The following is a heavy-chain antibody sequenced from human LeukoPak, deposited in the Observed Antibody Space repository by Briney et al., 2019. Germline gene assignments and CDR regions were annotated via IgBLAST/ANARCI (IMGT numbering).Heavy chain of an antibody. CDR2: IRYDGSNK. D-gene: IGHD3-10*01. J-gene: IGHJ4*02. Sequence: GGSLRLSCAASGFTFSSYGMYWVRQAPGKGPEWVAFIRYDGSNKYYADSVKGRFTISRDNSKNTLYLQMNSLRVEDTAVYYCAKDRGYYFDYWGQGTLVTVSS. V-gene: IGHV3-30*02. CDR1: GFTFSSYG. CDR3: AKDRGYYFDY.